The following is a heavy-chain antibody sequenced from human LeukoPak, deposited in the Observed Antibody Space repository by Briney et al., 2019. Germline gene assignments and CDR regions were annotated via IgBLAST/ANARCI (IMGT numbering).Heavy chain of an antibody. CDR3: ARERQDTILHSGAFDI. V-gene: IGHV3-30-3*01. Sequence: GGSLRLSCAASGFTFSTYFMHWVRQAPGKGLEWVADIASDGSHTFYVEPVKGRFTISRDNSKNTLYLQMNSLRAEDTAVYFCARERQDTILHSGAFDIWGQGTVVTVSS. CDR1: GFTFSTYF. D-gene: IGHD2-21*01. J-gene: IGHJ3*02. CDR2: IASDGSHT.